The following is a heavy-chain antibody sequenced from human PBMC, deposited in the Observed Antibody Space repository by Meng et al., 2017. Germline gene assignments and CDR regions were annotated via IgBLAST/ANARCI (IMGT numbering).Heavy chain of an antibody. D-gene: IGHD5-12*01. CDR2: IKSKTDGGTT. J-gene: IGHJ4*02. CDR3: TTAGYPLYYFDY. V-gene: IGHV3-15*01. Sequence: VQLGGSWGGLVKPGGSLSLSCAASGFTFSNTWMSWVRQAPGKGLEWVGRIKSKTDGGTTDYAAPVKGRFTISRDDSKNTLYLQMNSLKTEDTAVYYCTTAGYPLYYFDYWGQGTLVTVSS. CDR1: GFTFSNTW.